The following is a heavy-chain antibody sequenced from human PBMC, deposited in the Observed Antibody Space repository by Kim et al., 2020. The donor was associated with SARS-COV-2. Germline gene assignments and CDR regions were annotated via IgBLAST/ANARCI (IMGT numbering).Heavy chain of an antibody. CDR3: ARGKYYYGSGSYYNPHYYYYGMDV. Sequence: SETLSLTCAVYGGSFSGYYWSWIRQPPGKGLEWIGEINHSGSTNYNPSLKSRVTISVDTSKNQFSLKLSSVTAADTAVYYCARGKYYYGSGSYYNPHYYYYGMDVWGQGTTVTVSS. D-gene: IGHD3-10*01. J-gene: IGHJ6*02. V-gene: IGHV4-34*01. CDR1: GGSFSGYY. CDR2: INHSGST.